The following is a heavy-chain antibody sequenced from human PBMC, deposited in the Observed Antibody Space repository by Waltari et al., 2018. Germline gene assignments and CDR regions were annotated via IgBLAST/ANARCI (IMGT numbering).Heavy chain of an antibody. D-gene: IGHD3-9*01. Sequence: QVQLQESGPGLVKPSETLSLTCTVSGYSISSGYYWGWIRQPPGKGLEWIGSSYHSGSTYYNPSLKSRVTISVDTSKNQFSLKLSSVTAADTAVYYCARGPLDYDILTGYVDYWGQGTLVTVSS. CDR3: ARGPLDYDILTGYVDY. CDR1: GYSISSGYY. J-gene: IGHJ4*02. V-gene: IGHV4-38-2*02. CDR2: SYHSGST.